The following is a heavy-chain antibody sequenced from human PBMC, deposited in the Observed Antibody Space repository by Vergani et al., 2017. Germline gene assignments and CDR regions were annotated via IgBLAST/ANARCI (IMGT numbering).Heavy chain of an antibody. CDR2: IYPDDSDT. V-gene: IGHV5-51*01. CDR3: ARQFSWSGSSHYGMDV. Sequence: EVQLVQSGAEVKKPGESLTISCTGSGYSFTSYWIGWVRQMPEKGLEWMGIIYPDDSDTRYSPSFQGQVTISADKSISTAYLQWSSLKASDTAIYYCARQFSWSGSSHYGMDVWGQGTTGTVSS. J-gene: IGHJ6*02. D-gene: IGHD1-26*01. CDR1: GYSFTSYW.